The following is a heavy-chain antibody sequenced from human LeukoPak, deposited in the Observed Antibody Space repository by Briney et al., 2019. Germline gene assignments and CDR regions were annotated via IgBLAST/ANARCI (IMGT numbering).Heavy chain of an antibody. CDR2: IYYSGST. V-gene: IGHV4-59*01. J-gene: IGHJ5*02. CDR3: AGDDYNWSDA. Sequence: NPSETLSLTCTVSGGSTKIYYWSWIRQPPGKGLEWIGYIYYSGSTNYNPSLKSRVTISIDTSKNQFSLKLTSVTAADTAVYYCAGDDYNWSDAWGQPCLVTVSS. CDR1: GGSTKIYY.